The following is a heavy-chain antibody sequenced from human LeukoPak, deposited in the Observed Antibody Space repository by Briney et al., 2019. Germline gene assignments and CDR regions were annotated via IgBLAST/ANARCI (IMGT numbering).Heavy chain of an antibody. D-gene: IGHD2-15*01. CDR2: MNPTSGNT. J-gene: IGHJ4*02. CDR3: ARGPLGYCSGASCSDFDY. CDR1: GYTFTSYD. V-gene: IGHV1-8*01. Sequence: GASVKVSCKASGYTFTSYDINWVRQATGQGLEWMGWMNPTSGNTGYAQKFQGRVTMTRNTSISTAYMELSSLRSEDTAVYYCARGPLGYCSGASCSDFDYWGQGTLVTVSS.